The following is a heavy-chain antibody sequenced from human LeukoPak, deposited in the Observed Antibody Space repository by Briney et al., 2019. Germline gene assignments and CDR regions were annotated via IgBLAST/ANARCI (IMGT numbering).Heavy chain of an antibody. CDR3: ARGGTVRGVTEYYFDY. Sequence: ASVKVSCKASGYTFTSCYMHWVRQAPGQGLEWMGIINPSGGSTSYAQKFQGRVTMTRDMSTSTVYMELSSLRSEDTAVYYCARGGTVRGVTEYYFDYWGQGTLVTVSS. V-gene: IGHV1-46*01. D-gene: IGHD3-10*01. CDR1: GYTFTSCY. CDR2: INPSGGST. J-gene: IGHJ4*02.